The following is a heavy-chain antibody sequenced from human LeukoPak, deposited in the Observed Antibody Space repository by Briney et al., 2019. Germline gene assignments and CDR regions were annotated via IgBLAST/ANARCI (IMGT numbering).Heavy chain of an antibody. J-gene: IGHJ4*02. CDR2: ISAGGGT. Sequence: GGSLRLSCAASGFTFSNFGMSWVRQAPGNGLEWVSAISAGGGTYYADTVKGRFTISRDNSKNTLYLQMSSLRAEDTAVYYCAKRSSLNYFDSWGQGTLVTVSS. V-gene: IGHV3-23*01. D-gene: IGHD3-16*01. CDR3: AKRSSLNYFDS. CDR1: GFTFSNFG.